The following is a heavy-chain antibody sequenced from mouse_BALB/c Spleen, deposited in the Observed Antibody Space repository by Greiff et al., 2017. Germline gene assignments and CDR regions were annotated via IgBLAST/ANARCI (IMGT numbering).Heavy chain of an antibody. V-gene: IGHV5-6-2*01. D-gene: IGHD2-3*01. J-gene: IGHJ4*01. CDR3: ARDGYSSMDY. CDR2: INSNGGST. CDR1: GFTFSSYY. Sequence: EVKVEESGGGLVKLGGSLKLSCAASGFTFSSYYMSWVRQTPEKRLELVAAINSNGGSTYYPDTVKGRFTISRDNAKNTLYLQMSSLKSEDTALYYCARDGYSSMDYWGQGTSVTVSS.